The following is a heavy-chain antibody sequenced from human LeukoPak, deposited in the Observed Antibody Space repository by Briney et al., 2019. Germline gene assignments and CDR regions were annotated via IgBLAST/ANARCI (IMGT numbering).Heavy chain of an antibody. CDR1: GYATDYY. V-gene: IGHV1-2*02. D-gene: IGHD2-21*02. CDR3: AREVGDSDSDNWFDP. J-gene: IGHJ5*02. Sequence: ASVKVSCKASGYATDYYIHWVRQAPGQGLEWMGWINPNSGGTIYARNFRGRVTMTRDTSISTAYLELTRLTSDDTAVYYCAREVGDSDSDNWFDPWGQGTLVTVSS. CDR2: INPNSGGT.